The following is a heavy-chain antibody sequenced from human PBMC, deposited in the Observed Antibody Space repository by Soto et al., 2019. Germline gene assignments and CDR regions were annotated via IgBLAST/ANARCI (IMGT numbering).Heavy chain of an antibody. CDR2: IIPIFGTA. V-gene: IGHV1-69*13. CDR3: ARDNPAVAGTFDY. Sequence: ASVKVSCKASGGTFSSYAISWVRQAPGQGLEWMGGIIPIFGTANYAQKFQGRVTITADESTSTAYMELSSLRSEDTAVYYCARDNPAVAGTFDYWGQGTLVTVSS. D-gene: IGHD6-19*01. CDR1: GGTFSSYA. J-gene: IGHJ4*02.